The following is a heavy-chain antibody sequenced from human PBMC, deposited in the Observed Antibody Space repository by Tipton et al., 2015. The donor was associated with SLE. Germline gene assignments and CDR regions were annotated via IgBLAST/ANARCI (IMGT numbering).Heavy chain of an antibody. CDR3: ARHHDSSGYYPYDY. J-gene: IGHJ4*02. CDR1: GFTFSNNW. CDR2: LYYSGST. D-gene: IGHD3-22*01. V-gene: IGHV4-59*08. Sequence: LRLSCIVSGFTFSNNWMAWIRQPPGKGLEWIGYLYYSGSTNYNPSLKSRVTISVDTSKNQFSLKLSSVTAADTAVYYCARHHDSSGYYPYDYWGQGTLVTVSS.